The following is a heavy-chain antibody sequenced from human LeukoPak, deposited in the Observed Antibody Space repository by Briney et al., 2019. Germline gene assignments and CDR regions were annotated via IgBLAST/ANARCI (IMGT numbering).Heavy chain of an antibody. V-gene: IGHV3-13*01. CDR1: GFTFNYYD. CDR2: IRTTGDT. J-gene: IGHJ2*01. Sequence: PGGSLRLSCAVSGFTFNYYDMHWVRQAPGKHLEWVSAIRTTGDTHYSDSVKGRFAMSREDAKNSVHLQMNTLRAGDTAVYYCARGVSYYYDNSGHPGWYFDLWGRGTLVTVSS. CDR3: ARGVSYYYDNSGHPGWYFDL. D-gene: IGHD3-22*01.